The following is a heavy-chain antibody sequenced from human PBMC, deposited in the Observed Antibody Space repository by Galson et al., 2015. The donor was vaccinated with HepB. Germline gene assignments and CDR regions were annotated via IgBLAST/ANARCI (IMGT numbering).Heavy chain of an antibody. CDR1: GYTFTSYG. D-gene: IGHD4-17*01. CDR3: ARVYGDYGWGSSIFNYYYYYMDV. CDR2: ISAYNGNT. J-gene: IGHJ6*03. Sequence: SVKVSCKASGYTFTSYGISWVRQAPGQGLEWMGWISAYNGNTNYAQKLQGRVTMTTDTSTSTAYMELRSLRSDDTAVYYCARVYGDYGWGSSIFNYYYYYMDVWGKGTTVTVSS. V-gene: IGHV1-18*01.